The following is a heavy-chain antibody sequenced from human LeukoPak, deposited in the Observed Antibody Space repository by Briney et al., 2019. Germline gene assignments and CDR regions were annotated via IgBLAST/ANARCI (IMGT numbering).Heavy chain of an antibody. Sequence: SETLSLTCTVSGGSISSSSYYWGWIRQPPGKGLEWIGSIYYSGSTNYNPSLKSRVTISVDTSKNQFSLKLSSVTAADTAVYYCARALIGNYRPRGYYFDYWGQGTLVTVSS. CDR3: ARALIGNYRPRGYYFDY. J-gene: IGHJ4*02. D-gene: IGHD2/OR15-2a*01. CDR2: IYYSGST. V-gene: IGHV4-39*07. CDR1: GGSISSSSYY.